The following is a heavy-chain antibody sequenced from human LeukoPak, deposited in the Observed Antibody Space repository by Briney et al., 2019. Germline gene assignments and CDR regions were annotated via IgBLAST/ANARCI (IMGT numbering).Heavy chain of an antibody. V-gene: IGHV4-59*01. Sequence: SETLSLTCTVSGGSISSYYWSWIRQPPGKGLEWIGYIYYSGSTNYNPSLKSRVTISVDTSKNQFSLKLSSVTAADTAVYYCARGLLGSSGLDPWGQRTLVTVSS. CDR2: IYYSGST. CDR3: ARGLLGSSGLDP. J-gene: IGHJ5*02. CDR1: GGSISSYY. D-gene: IGHD3-22*01.